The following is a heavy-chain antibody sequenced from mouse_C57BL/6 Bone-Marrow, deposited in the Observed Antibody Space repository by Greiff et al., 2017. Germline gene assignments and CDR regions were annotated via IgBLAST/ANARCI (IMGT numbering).Heavy chain of an antibody. CDR3: REYDYDEGAMDY. D-gene: IGHD2-4*01. Sequence: EVKVEESGGGLVQPGGSMKLSCVASGFTFSNYWMNWVRQSPEKGLEWVAQIRLKSDNYATHYAESVKGRFTISRDDSKSSVYLQMNTLRAEDTGIYYCREYDYDEGAMDYWGQGTSVTVSS. V-gene: IGHV6-3*01. CDR1: GFTFSNYW. CDR2: IRLKSDNYAT. J-gene: IGHJ4*01.